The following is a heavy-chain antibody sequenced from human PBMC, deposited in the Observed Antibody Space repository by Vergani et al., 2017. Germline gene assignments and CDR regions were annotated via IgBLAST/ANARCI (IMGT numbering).Heavy chain of an antibody. D-gene: IGHD3-10*01. Sequence: QVRLQESGPGLVTPSETLSLTFSVSGGSMIVYYWSSIRQPPGEELEWIGYMYHSRSTNYNPALGTRGTISGDTSKNQFSLKLNSVTAADTAVYYYGRVEDYNGLGSRLFDLWGQGILVTVSS. V-gene: IGHV4-59*01. CDR3: GRVEDYNGLGSRLFDL. J-gene: IGHJ4*02. CDR2: MYHSRST. CDR1: GGSMIVYY.